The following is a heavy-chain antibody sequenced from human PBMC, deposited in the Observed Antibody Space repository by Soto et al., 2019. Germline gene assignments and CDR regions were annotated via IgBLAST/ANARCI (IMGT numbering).Heavy chain of an antibody. CDR3: AKDPSQILAVAGLYYYYGMDV. J-gene: IGHJ6*02. CDR2: ISGSGGST. CDR1: GFTFSSYA. V-gene: IGHV3-23*01. D-gene: IGHD6-19*01. Sequence: GESLKISCAASGFTFSSYAMSWVRQAPGKGLEWVSAISGSGGSTYYADSVKGRFTISRDNSKNTLYLQMNSLRAEDTAVYYCAKDPSQILAVAGLYYYYGMDVWGQGTTVTVSS.